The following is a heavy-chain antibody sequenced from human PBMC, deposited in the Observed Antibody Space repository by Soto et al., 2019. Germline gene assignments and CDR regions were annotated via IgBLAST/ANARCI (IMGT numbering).Heavy chain of an antibody. CDR1: GYTFTSYG. D-gene: IGHD3-3*01. CDR3: ARELRFLEWSSNHYYGMDV. V-gene: IGHV1-18*01. Sequence: QVQLVQSGAEVKKPGASVKVSCKASGYTFTSYGISWVRQAPGQGLEWMGWISAYNGNTNYAQKLQGRVTMTTDTSTSTAYMELRSLRSDDTAVYYCARELRFLEWSSNHYYGMDVWGQGTTVTVSS. J-gene: IGHJ6*02. CDR2: ISAYNGNT.